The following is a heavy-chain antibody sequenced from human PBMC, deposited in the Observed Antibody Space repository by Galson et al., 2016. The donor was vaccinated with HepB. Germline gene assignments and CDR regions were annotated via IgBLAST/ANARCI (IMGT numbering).Heavy chain of an antibody. CDR2: INFNSVII. V-gene: IGHV3-9*01. J-gene: IGHJ5*02. CDR1: GFTFDDYA. CDR3: VKDTDGVVVAATGGLGP. D-gene: IGHD2-15*01. Sequence: SLRLSCAASGFTFDDYAMHWVRQAPGKGLEWISGINFNSVIIGYADSVKGRFTISRDNVKNSLYLQMNALRAEDTALYYCVKDTDGVVVAATGGLGPWGQGTLVTVSS.